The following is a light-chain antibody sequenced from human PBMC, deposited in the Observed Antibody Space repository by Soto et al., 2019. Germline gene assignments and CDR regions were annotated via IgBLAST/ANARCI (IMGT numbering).Light chain of an antibody. V-gene: IGKV3-20*01. Sequence: EIVLTQSPGTLSLSPGERATLSCRASQSVSSSYLTWYQQKPGQAPRLLIFGVSSRATGIPDRFSGSGSGTDFTLTISRLEPEDFAVYYCQHYGSSRGTFGHGTKVEIK. CDR3: QHYGSSRGT. J-gene: IGKJ1*01. CDR2: GVS. CDR1: QSVSSSY.